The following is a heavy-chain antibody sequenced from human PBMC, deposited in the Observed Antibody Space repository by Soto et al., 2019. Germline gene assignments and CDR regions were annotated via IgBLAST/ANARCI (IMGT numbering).Heavy chain of an antibody. CDR2: IIPILTIT. CDR3: ARRRYCGADCYKYYYFGMDV. D-gene: IGHD2-21*02. Sequence: QVQLVQSGAEVKKPGSSVRLSCTASGGTFSSYTLSWVRQAPGQGLEWMGRIIPILTITDYAQKFRGRLTITADKSSSTAYMELSGLRSEDTAVYYCARRRYCGADCYKYYYFGMDVWGQETTVTVSS. V-gene: IGHV1-69*02. CDR1: GGTFSSYT. J-gene: IGHJ6*02.